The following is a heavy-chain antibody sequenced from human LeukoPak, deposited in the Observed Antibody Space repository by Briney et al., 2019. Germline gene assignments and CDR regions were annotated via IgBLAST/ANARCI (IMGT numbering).Heavy chain of an antibody. Sequence: PSETLSLTCTVSGGSISSSSYYWGWIRQPPGKGLEWIGSIYYSGSTYYNPSLKSRVTISVDTSKNQFSLKLSSVTAADTAVYYCARSDSSGYYYMGGWFDPWGQGTLVTVSS. CDR1: GGSISSSSYY. CDR3: ARSDSSGYYYMGGWFDP. J-gene: IGHJ5*02. V-gene: IGHV4-39*07. CDR2: IYYSGST. D-gene: IGHD3-22*01.